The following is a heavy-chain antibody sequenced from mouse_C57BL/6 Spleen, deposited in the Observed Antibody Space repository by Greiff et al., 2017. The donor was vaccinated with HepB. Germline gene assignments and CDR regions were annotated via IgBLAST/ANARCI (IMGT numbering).Heavy chain of an antibody. CDR3: ARNKRSSDFDY. J-gene: IGHJ2*01. CDR1: GYTFTDYY. V-gene: IGHV1-19*01. CDR2: INPYNGGT. Sequence: VQLQQSGPVLVKPGASVKMSCKASGYTFTDYYMNWVKQSHGKSLEWIGVINPYNGGTSYNQKFKGKATLTVDKSSSTAYMELNSLTSEDSAVYYCARNKRSSDFDYWGQGTTLTVSS.